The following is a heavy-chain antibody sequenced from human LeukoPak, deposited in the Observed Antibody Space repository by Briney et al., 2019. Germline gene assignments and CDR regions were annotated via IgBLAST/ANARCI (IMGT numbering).Heavy chain of an antibody. Sequence: GGSLRLSCAASGFTFSSYEMNWVRQAPGKGLEWVSYISSSGSTIYYADSVKGRFTITRDNAKNSLYLQMNSLRAEDTAVYYCARLHPYTDYSNYLFHGENWFDPWGQGTLVTVSS. J-gene: IGHJ5*02. V-gene: IGHV3-48*03. CDR3: ARLHPYTDYSNYLFHGENWFDP. CDR2: ISSSGSTI. D-gene: IGHD4-11*01. CDR1: GFTFSSYE.